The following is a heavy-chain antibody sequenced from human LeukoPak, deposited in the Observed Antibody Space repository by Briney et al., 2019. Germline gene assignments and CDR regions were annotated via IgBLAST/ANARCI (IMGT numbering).Heavy chain of an antibody. CDR1: GFTFSDYG. CDR2: IHDNGGAI. V-gene: IGHV3-48*04. D-gene: IGHD2-15*01. Sequence: PGGSLRLSCEASGFTFSDYGMNWVRQSPGKGLEWISYIHDNGGAIYYADSVKGRFAISRHNAKNSLYLQMNSLRAEDTAVYYCARSSVSSSYTYWGQGTLVTVSS. J-gene: IGHJ4*02. CDR3: ARSSVSSSYTY.